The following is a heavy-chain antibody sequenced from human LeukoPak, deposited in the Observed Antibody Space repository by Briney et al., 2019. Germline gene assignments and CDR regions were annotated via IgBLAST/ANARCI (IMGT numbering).Heavy chain of an antibody. CDR1: GFTFRNYA. Sequence: GGSLRLSCAASGFTFRNYALHWVRQAPGKGLEWVSAISGSGGSTYYADSVKGRFTISRDNAKNTLHLQMNSLRAEDTAVYYCARDLGQYYDTSDNWFDPWGQGTLVTVSS. J-gene: IGHJ5*02. CDR3: ARDLGQYYDTSDNWFDP. CDR2: ISGSGGST. V-gene: IGHV3-23*01. D-gene: IGHD3-22*01.